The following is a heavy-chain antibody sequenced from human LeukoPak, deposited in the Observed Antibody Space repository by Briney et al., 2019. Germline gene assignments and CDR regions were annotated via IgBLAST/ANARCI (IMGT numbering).Heavy chain of an antibody. J-gene: IGHJ4*02. Sequence: PSETLSLTCTVSGGSISSSSYYWGWIRQPPGKGLEWIGSIYYSGSTYYNPSLKSRVTISVDTSKNQFSLKLSSVTAADTAVYYCASRSSGWYEGYFDYWGQGTLVTVSS. CDR2: IYYSGST. CDR1: GGSISSSSYY. D-gene: IGHD6-19*01. V-gene: IGHV4-39*01. CDR3: ASRSSGWYEGYFDY.